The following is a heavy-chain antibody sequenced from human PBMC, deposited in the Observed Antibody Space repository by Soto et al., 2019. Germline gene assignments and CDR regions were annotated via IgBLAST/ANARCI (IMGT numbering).Heavy chain of an antibody. D-gene: IGHD3-22*01. V-gene: IGHV4-34*01. CDR3: ARVPPPDYYDSSGYYYPY. CDR2: INHSGST. J-gene: IGHJ4*02. Sequence: QVQLQQWGAGLLKPSETLSLTCAVYGGSFSGYYWSWIRQPPGKGLEWIGEINHSGSTNYNPSLKSRVTISVDTSKNQFSLKLSSVTAADTAVYYCARVPPPDYYDSSGYYYPYWGQGTLVTVSS. CDR1: GGSFSGYY.